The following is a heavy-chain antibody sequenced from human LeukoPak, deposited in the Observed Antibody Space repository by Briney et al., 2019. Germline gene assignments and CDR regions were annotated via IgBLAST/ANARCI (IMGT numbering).Heavy chain of an antibody. CDR2: ISGSGGST. V-gene: IGHV3-23*01. J-gene: IGHJ6*03. CDR1: GFTFDSYA. CDR3: AKDQEAGRYYYYYMDV. Sequence: GGSLRLSCAASGFTFDSYAMSWVRQAPGKGLEWVSAISGSGGSTYYADSVKGRFTISRDNSKNTLYLQMNSLRAEDTAVYYCAKDQEAGRYYYYYMDVWGKGTTVTVSS.